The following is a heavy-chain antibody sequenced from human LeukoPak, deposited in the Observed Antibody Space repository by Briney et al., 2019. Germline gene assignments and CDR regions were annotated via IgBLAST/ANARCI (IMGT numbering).Heavy chain of an antibody. CDR2: IYYSGST. Sequence: SQTLSLTCTVSGGSISSGDYYWSWIRQPPGKGLEWIGYIYYSGSTYYNPSLKSRVTISVDTSKNQFSLKLSSVTAADTAVYYCARTPYYYDSSGYYDGRNNWFDPWGQGTLVTVSS. D-gene: IGHD3-22*01. V-gene: IGHV4-30-4*01. CDR1: GGSISSGDYY. J-gene: IGHJ5*02. CDR3: ARTPYYYDSSGYYDGRNNWFDP.